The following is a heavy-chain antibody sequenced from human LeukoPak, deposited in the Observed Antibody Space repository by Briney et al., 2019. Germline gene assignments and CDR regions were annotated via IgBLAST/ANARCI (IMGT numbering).Heavy chain of an antibody. CDR1: GFTFSSYA. CDR2: ISGSGGST. V-gene: IGHV3-23*01. D-gene: IGHD6-19*01. J-gene: IGHJ4*02. Sequence: GGSLRLSGAASGFTFSSYAMSWVRQARGKGLEWVSAISGSGGSTYYADSVKGRFTISRDNSKNTLYLQMNSLRAEDTAVYYCAKDAGGGYSSGWYFHDYWGQGTLVTVSS. CDR3: AKDAGGGYSSGWYFHDY.